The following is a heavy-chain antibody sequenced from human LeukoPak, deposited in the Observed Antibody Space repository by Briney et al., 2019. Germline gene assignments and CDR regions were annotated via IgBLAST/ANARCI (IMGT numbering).Heavy chain of an antibody. V-gene: IGHV3-48*01. D-gene: IGHD6-13*01. J-gene: IGHJ4*02. CDR3: ARNRHSSWSPLYYFDY. CDR1: GFTFRSYA. Sequence: GGSLRLSCTASGFTFRSYAMSWVRQAPGKGLEWVSYISSSSSTIYYADSVKGRFTISRDNAKNSLYLQMNSLRAEDTAVYYCARNRHSSWSPLYYFDYWGQGTLVTVSS. CDR2: ISSSSSTI.